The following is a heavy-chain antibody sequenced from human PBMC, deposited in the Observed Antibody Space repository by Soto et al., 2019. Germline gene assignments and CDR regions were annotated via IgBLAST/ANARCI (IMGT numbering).Heavy chain of an antibody. CDR3: ARSNTRYSRPAY. CDR2: FYFST. Sequence: PSETLSLSCTVSGDSINKYQWSWVRQPPGKGLEWIGCFYFSTNYNPALNSRVTISVDRSKNHFSLKLTSVTAADTAVYFCARSNTRYSRPAYRGQGTLVTVSS. J-gene: IGHJ4*02. D-gene: IGHD1-26*01. V-gene: IGHV4-59*08. CDR1: GDSINKYQ.